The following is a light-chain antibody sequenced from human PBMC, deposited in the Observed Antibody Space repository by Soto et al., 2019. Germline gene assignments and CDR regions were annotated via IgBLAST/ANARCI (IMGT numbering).Light chain of an antibody. Sequence: ILMTQSPATLSVSPGERATLSCGASQSVSNNLAWYQQKPGQAPRLLIYDASTRATGIPARFSGSGSGTEFTLTISGRQSEDFAVYYCQQYNNWPPWTFGQGTKVEIK. V-gene: IGKV3-15*01. CDR3: QQYNNWPPWT. CDR1: QSVSNN. CDR2: DAS. J-gene: IGKJ1*01.